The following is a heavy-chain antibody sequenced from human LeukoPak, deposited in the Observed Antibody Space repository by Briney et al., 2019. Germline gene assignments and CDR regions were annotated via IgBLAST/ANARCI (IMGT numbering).Heavy chain of an antibody. Sequence: ASVKVSCKASGYTFTSYAMNWVRQAPGQGLEWMGWINTNTGNPTYAQGFTGRFVFSLDTSVSTAYLQISSLKAEDTAVYYCARDSRETYYYDSSGYPYYFDYWGQGTLVTVSS. D-gene: IGHD3-22*01. CDR3: ARDSRETYYYDSSGYPYYFDY. CDR2: INTNTGNP. J-gene: IGHJ4*02. V-gene: IGHV7-4-1*02. CDR1: GYTFTSYA.